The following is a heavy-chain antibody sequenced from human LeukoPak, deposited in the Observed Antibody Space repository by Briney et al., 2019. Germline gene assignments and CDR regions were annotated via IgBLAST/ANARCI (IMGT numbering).Heavy chain of an antibody. J-gene: IGHJ4*02. D-gene: IGHD6-6*01. Sequence: PSETLSLTCTVSGASISSDYWSWIRQPSGRRPEWIGYIYSSGTTKYNPSLQSRVTISIDTSKNQFSLKLTSMTAADTAVYFCSRLLPSRPDFYFDYWGQGTLVTVSS. CDR2: IYSSGTT. CDR3: SRLLPSRPDFYFDY. CDR1: GASISSDY. V-gene: IGHV4-4*09.